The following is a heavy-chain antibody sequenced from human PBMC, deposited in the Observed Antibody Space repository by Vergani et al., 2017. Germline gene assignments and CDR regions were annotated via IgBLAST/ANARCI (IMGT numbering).Heavy chain of an antibody. CDR2: IIPILGIA. Sequence: QVQLVQSGAEVKKPGSSVKVSCKASGGTFSSYAISWVRQAPGQGVEWMGRIIPILGIANYAQKFQGRVTITADKSTSTAYMELSSLRSEDTAVCYCARDRGTRELCGMDVGGEGTTVTVSS. CDR1: GGTFSSYA. J-gene: IGHJ6*04. D-gene: IGHD1-26*01. V-gene: IGHV1-69*04. CDR3: ARDRGTRELCGMDV.